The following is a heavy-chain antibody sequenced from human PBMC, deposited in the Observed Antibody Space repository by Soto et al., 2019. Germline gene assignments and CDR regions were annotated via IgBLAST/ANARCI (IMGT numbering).Heavy chain of an antibody. J-gene: IGHJ6*03. V-gene: IGHV4-59*01. CDR3: AREDRALKKAGYYYYMDV. Sequence: SETLSLTCTVSGGTISSYYWSWIRQPPGKGLEWIGYIYYSGSTNYNPSLKSRVTISVDTSKNQFSLKLSSVTAADTAVYYCAREDRALKKAGYYYYMDVWGKGTTVTVSS. CDR1: GGTISSYY. CDR2: IYYSGST.